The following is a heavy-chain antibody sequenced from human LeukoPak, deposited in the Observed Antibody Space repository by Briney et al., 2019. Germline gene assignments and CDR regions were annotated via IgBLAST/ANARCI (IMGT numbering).Heavy chain of an antibody. CDR3: AREGYCSSTSCYYFDY. J-gene: IGHJ4*02. CDR1: GGSFSGYY. Sequence: PSETLSLTCAVYGGSFSGYYWSWIRQPPGKGLEWIGEINHSGSTNYNPSLKSRVTISVDTSKNRFSLKLSSVTAANTAVYYRAREGYCSSTSCYYFDYWGQGTLVTVSS. CDR2: INHSGST. D-gene: IGHD2-2*01. V-gene: IGHV4-34*01.